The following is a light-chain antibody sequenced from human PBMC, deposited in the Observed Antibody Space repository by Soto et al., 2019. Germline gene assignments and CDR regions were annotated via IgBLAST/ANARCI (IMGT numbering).Light chain of an antibody. V-gene: IGKV1-5*03. Sequence: DIQMTQSPSTLSASVGDRVTITCRASQSISSWLAWYQQKPGKAPKLLIYKASSLASGVPSRFSGSGSGTEFTLTISSLQSDDFAIYYCQQYNSYSSWTFGQGTKVEIK. CDR1: QSISSW. CDR2: KAS. J-gene: IGKJ1*01. CDR3: QQYNSYSSWT.